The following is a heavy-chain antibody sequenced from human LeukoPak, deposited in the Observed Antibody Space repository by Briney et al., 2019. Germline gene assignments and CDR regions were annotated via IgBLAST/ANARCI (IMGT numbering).Heavy chain of an antibody. J-gene: IGHJ4*02. CDR1: GFIVSANF. CDR3: ARDLSAYSYGFGGDC. D-gene: IGHD1-26*01. Sequence: GGSLRLSCEASGFIVSANFMNWVRQAPGKGLEWVSVMYSVGTTYYADSVKGRFTVSRGPSKNTLYLQMDSLRVEDTAVYYCARDLSAYSYGFGGDCWGQGTRVIVSS. CDR2: MYSVGTT. V-gene: IGHV3-66*01.